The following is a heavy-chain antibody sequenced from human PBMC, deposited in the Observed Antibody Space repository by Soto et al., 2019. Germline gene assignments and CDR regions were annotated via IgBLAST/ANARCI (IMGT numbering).Heavy chain of an antibody. CDR1: GFTFSSYA. CDR3: AKDVHYDIVTGIEYFDQ. V-gene: IGHV3-23*01. J-gene: IGHJ1*01. Sequence: EVHLLESGGGLVQPGESLKISCAVSGFTFSSYAMSWVRQAPGKGLEWVSGISGTGRVTNYAESVKGRFTISRDNPKNTLSLEMKSLRAEDTAVYYCAKDVHYDIVTGIEYFDQWGQGTLVTVSS. D-gene: IGHD3-9*01. CDR2: ISGTGRVT.